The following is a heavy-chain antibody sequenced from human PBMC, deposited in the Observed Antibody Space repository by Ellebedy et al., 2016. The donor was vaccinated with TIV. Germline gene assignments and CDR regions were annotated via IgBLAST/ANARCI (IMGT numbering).Heavy chain of an antibody. CDR2: IIPIFGTA. CDR3: ARVNGWFGELSGDAFDI. Sequence: ASVKVSCKASGGTFSSYAISWVRQAPGQGLEWMGGIIPIFGTANYAQKFQGRVTITADESTSTAYMELSSLRSEDTAVYYCARVNGWFGELSGDAFDIWGQGTMVTVSS. D-gene: IGHD3-10*01. J-gene: IGHJ3*02. V-gene: IGHV1-69*13. CDR1: GGTFSSYA.